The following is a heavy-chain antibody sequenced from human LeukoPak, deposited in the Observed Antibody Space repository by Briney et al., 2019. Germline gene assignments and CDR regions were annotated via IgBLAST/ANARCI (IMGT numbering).Heavy chain of an antibody. CDR2: IKQDGSEK. Sequence: GALRLSCAASGFTFSSYWMSWVRQAPGKGLEWVANIKQDGSEKYYVDSVKGRFTISRDNAKNSLYLQMNSPRAEDTAVYYCAREAQPRSDYGGNSDYFDYWGQGTLVTVSS. J-gene: IGHJ4*02. CDR3: AREAQPRSDYGGNSDYFDY. D-gene: IGHD4-23*01. V-gene: IGHV3-7*01. CDR1: GFTFSSYW.